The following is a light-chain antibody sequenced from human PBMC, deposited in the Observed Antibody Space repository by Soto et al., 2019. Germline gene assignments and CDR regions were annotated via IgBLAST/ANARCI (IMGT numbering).Light chain of an antibody. CDR1: KNDIGVYDF. V-gene: IGLV2-8*01. Sequence: QSALTQPPSASGSPGQSVTISCTRTKNDIGVYDFVSWYQHHPGNAPRLIIYEVVQRPSGVPDRFSGSKSGNTASLTVSGLQAADEADYFCESYAGSNTYGFGSGTKVTVL. CDR3: ESYAGSNTYG. J-gene: IGLJ1*01. CDR2: EVV.